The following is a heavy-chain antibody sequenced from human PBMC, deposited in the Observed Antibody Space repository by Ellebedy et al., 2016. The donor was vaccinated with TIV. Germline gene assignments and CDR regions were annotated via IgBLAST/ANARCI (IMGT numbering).Heavy chain of an antibody. CDR1: GFTFGNFG. CDR2: ISDGGDT. J-gene: IGHJ4*02. D-gene: IGHD4-23*01. Sequence: PGGSLRLSCAASGFTFGNFGMNWVRQAPGQGLEWVAGISDGGDTFYADSVKGRFTRSSENSKNTVYLQMDSLRAEDKAVYYCAKCPGGSPYYFDHWGQGTLVAVSS. V-gene: IGHV3-23*01. CDR3: AKCPGGSPYYFDH.